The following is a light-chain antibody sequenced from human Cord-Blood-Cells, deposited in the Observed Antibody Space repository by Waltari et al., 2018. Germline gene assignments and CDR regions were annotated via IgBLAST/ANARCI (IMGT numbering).Light chain of an antibody. CDR2: EVS. J-gene: IGLJ3*02. CDR1: SSDVGGYNY. Sequence: QSALTQTASVSGSPGQSITIACTGTSSDVGGYNYVLWYQQHPGKAPKLMIYEVSNRPSGVSNRFSGSKSGNTASLTISGLQAEDEADYYCSSYTSSSTLVFGGGTKLTVL. V-gene: IGLV2-14*01. CDR3: SSYTSSSTLV.